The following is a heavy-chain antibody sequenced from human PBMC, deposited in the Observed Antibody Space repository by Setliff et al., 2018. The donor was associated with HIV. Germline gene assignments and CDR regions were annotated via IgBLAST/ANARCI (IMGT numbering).Heavy chain of an antibody. CDR2: IYYSGST. V-gene: IGHV4-61*01. CDR3: AGCITGTTHWFDP. D-gene: IGHD1-20*01. Sequence: KPSETLSLTCTVSGGSISSSSYYWSWIRQPPGKGLEWIGYIYYSGSTNYNPSLKSRVTISVDTSKNQFSLKLSSVTAADTAVYYCAGCITGTTHWFDPWGQGTLVTSPQ. J-gene: IGHJ5*02. CDR1: GGSISSSSYY.